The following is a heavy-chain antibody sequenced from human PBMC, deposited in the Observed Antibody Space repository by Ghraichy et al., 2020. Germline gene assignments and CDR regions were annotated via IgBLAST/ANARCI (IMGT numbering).Heavy chain of an antibody. CDR1: GGSFSGYY. CDR2: INHSGST. Sequence: SQTLSLTCAVYGGSFSGYYWSWIRQPPGKGLEWIGEINHSGSTNYNPSLKSRVTISVDTSKNQFSLKLSSVTAADTAVYYCAKSPTAYGMDVWGQGTTVTVSS. V-gene: IGHV4-34*01. CDR3: AKSPTAYGMDV. J-gene: IGHJ6*02.